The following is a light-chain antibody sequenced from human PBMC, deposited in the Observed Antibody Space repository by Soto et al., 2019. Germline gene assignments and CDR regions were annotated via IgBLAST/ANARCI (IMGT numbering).Light chain of an antibody. CDR2: VGS. J-gene: IGLJ3*02. Sequence: QSALTQPASVSGSPGQSITISCTGTSSDVGSYNLVSWYQQHPGKAPKLMIYVGSERPSGVSNRFSGSKSGNTASLTISGRQAEDEADYYCCSYAGSSSGVFGGGTKLTVL. CDR1: SSDVGSYNL. V-gene: IGLV2-23*01. CDR3: CSYAGSSSGV.